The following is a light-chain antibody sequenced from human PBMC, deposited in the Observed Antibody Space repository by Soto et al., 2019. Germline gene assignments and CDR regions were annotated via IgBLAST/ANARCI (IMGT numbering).Light chain of an antibody. CDR2: ATS. V-gene: IGKV3-20*01. CDR1: QTVNSDY. CDR3: HQFGYSPRT. J-gene: IGKJ1*01. Sequence: DIVLTQVPGALCLPPGETATLSCRSSQTVNSDYLAWFQQRPGQAPRLLIFATSRRATDIPDRFSGSGSGTDFTLAIRRLEPEDFAVYYCHQFGYSPRTFGQGTKVDIK.